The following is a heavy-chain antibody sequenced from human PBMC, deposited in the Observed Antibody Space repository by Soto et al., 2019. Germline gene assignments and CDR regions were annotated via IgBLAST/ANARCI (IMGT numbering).Heavy chain of an antibody. D-gene: IGHD6-13*01. J-gene: IGHJ4*02. CDR1: GFTFSNYG. CDR2: IWYDGSNK. V-gene: IGHV3-33*01. Sequence: QVQLVESGRGVVRPGRSLRLSCAASGFTFSNYGMHWVRQAPGKGLEWVAAIWYDGSNKYYADSVKGRFTISRDISKNTLYLQMNSLRAEDTDVCYCARERIAAAGTAYCDYLGQGTLVTVSS. CDR3: ARERIAAAGTAYCDY.